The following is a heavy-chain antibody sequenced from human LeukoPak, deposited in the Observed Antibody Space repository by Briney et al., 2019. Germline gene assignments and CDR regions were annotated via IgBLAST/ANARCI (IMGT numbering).Heavy chain of an antibody. CDR1: GFTVSSNY. J-gene: IGHJ4*02. D-gene: IGHD3-22*01. CDR3: ARGGYYYDSSGHLGL. CDR2: IYSGGST. V-gene: IGHV3-53*01. Sequence: PGGSLRLSCAASGFTVSSNYMSWVRQAPGKGLEWVSVIYSGGSTYYADSVKGRFTISRDNSKNTLYLQMNSLRAEDTAVYYCARGGYYYDSSGHLGLWGQGTLVTVSS.